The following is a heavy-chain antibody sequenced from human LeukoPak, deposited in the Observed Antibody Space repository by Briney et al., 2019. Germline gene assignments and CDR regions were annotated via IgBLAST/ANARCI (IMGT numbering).Heavy chain of an antibody. CDR1: GFTFSSYG. D-gene: IGHD4-17*01. J-gene: IGHJ6*02. CDR3: AKSCGDYVDGMDV. Sequence: PGGSLRLSCAASGFTFSSYGMHWVRQAPGKGLEWVAVISYDGSNKYYADSVKGRFTISRDNSKDTLYLQMNSLRAEDTAVYYCAKSCGDYVDGMDVWGQGTTVTVSS. CDR2: ISYDGSNK. V-gene: IGHV3-30*18.